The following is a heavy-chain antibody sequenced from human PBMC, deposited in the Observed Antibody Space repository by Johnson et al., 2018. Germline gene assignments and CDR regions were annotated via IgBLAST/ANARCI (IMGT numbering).Heavy chain of an antibody. CDR3: ARTPGPGMDV. CDR2: IWYDGSNK. Sequence: QVQLVESGGGVVQPGRSLRLSCAASGFTFSSYGMHWVRQAPGKGLEWVAVIWYDGSNKYYADSVKGRFTISRDNSKNTLYLQMNSLRAEETAVYYCARTPGPGMDVWGQGTTVTVSS. J-gene: IGHJ6*02. V-gene: IGHV3-33*01. CDR1: GFTFSSYG.